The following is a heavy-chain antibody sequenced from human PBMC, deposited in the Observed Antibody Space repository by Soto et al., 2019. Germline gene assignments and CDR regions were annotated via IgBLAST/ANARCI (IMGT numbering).Heavy chain of an antibody. CDR3: ARGSYGDYYYGMDV. CDR1: GGSISSSSYY. J-gene: IGHJ6*02. V-gene: IGHV4-39*01. Sequence: SETLSLTCTVSGGSISSSSYYWGWIRQPPGKGLEWIGSIYYSGSTYYNPSLKSRVTISVDTSKNQFSLKLSSVTAADTAVYYCARGSYGDYYYGMDVWGQGTTVTVSS. D-gene: IGHD4-17*01. CDR2: IYYSGST.